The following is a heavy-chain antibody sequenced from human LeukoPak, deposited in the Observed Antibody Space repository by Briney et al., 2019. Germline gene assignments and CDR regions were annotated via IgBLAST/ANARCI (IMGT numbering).Heavy chain of an antibody. V-gene: IGHV3-21*01. Sequence: GGSLRLSCAASGFTFSSYWMSWVRQAPGKGLEWVSYLSTSGSYIHYADSVKGRFTISRDAGKNSLYLQLDSLTVEDTAVYFCARGNYDFAYDPWGQGTLVTVSS. J-gene: IGHJ5*02. CDR3: ARGNYDFAYDP. CDR2: LSTSGSYI. CDR1: GFTFSSYW. D-gene: IGHD3-3*01.